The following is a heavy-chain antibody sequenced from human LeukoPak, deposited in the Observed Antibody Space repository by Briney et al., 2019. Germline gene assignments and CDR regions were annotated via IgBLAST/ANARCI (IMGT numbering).Heavy chain of an antibody. CDR1: GYTFTGYY. CDR2: INPNSGGT. J-gene: IGHJ4*02. Sequence: ASVKVSCKASGYTFTGYYIQWVRQAPGHGLEWMGWINPNSGGTNYAQNFQGRVTVTTDPSITTAYMELSRLTYDDTAVYYCARDWVFDYWGQGTLVTVSS. CDR3: ARDWVFDY. D-gene: IGHD3-16*01. V-gene: IGHV1-2*02.